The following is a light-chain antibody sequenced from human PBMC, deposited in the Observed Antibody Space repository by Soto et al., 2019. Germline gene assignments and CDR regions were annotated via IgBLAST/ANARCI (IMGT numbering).Light chain of an antibody. CDR1: QSISSW. V-gene: IGKV1-5*01. J-gene: IGKJ1*01. CDR2: DAS. CDR3: QQYNSYSGT. Sequence: DIQITQSPSTLSASVGDRVTITCRASQSISSWLSWYQQKPGKAPKLLIYDASSLESGVPSRFSGSGSGTEFTLTISSLQPDDFATYYCQQYNSYSGTFGQGTKV.